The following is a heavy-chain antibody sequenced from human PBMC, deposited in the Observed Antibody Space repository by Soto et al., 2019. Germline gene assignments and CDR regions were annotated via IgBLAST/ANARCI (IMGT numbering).Heavy chain of an antibody. CDR3: AREYGMDV. J-gene: IGHJ6*02. CDR1: GYSFHTYA. CDR2: ISGYNGNT. Sequence: QVQLVQSGGEVKKPGTSVKVSCEASGYSFHTYAISWVRQAPGHGLEWVGWISGYNGNTKYAEKFQGRVTLTTDTSTKTAFMELRGLTSDDTAVYYCAREYGMDVWGQGTTVTVSS. V-gene: IGHV1-18*01.